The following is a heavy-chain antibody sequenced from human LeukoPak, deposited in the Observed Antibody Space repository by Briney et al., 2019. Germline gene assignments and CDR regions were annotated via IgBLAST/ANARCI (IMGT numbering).Heavy chain of an antibody. CDR1: GASISSFTYY. D-gene: IGHD3-9*01. CDR3: ARQTRYFHREGFQYGMDV. CDR2: IYYNGST. J-gene: IGHJ6*02. V-gene: IGHV4-39*01. Sequence: PSETLSLTCSVPGASISSFTYYWGWIRQPSVSGLEWIGIIYYNGSTYSSPSLKGRVTMSVDTSKNQISLTLSSVTAADTAVYYCARQTRYFHREGFQYGMDVWGQGTTVTVSS.